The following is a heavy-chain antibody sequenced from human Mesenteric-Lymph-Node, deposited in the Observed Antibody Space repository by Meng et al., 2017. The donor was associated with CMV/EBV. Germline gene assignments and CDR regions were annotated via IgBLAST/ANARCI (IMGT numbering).Heavy chain of an antibody. J-gene: IGHJ4*02. V-gene: IGHV4-34*01. D-gene: IGHD4-23*01. CDR1: GGSVSGYY. CDR2: INHSGST. CDR3: ARHQRWLKSEGGFNY. Sequence: GQVQQWGAGLLNPSESLSLTCAVYGGSVSGYYWSWIRQPPGKGLEWIGEINHSGSTNYNPSLKSRVTISVDTSKNQFSLKLSSVTAADTAVYYCARHQRWLKSEGGFNYWGQGTLVTVSS.